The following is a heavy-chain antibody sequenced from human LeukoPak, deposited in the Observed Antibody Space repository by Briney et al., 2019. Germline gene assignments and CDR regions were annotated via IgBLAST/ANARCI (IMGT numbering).Heavy chain of an antibody. V-gene: IGHV3-21*01. CDR2: ITGSSSYI. CDR1: GFTFSNYN. Sequence: GGSLRLSCAASGFTFSNYNMNWVRQAPGKGLEWVSSITGSSSYIYYADSLKGRFTISRDNANNSLYLQMSTLRAEDTAVYYCALPPYGSGGTEKKWGQGTLVTVSS. D-gene: IGHD3-10*01. J-gene: IGHJ4*02. CDR3: ALPPYGSGGTEKK.